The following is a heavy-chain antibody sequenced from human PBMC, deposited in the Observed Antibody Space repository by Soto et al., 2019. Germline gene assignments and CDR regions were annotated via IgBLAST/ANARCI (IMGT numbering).Heavy chain of an antibody. J-gene: IGHJ3*02. CDR2: IRYDGSNK. D-gene: IGHD4-17*01. Sequence: QVQLVESGGGVVQPGRSLRLSCAASGFTFSSYGMHWVRQAPGKGLEWVAVIRYDGSNKYYADSVKGRFTISRDNSKNTLYLQMNSLRAEDTAVYYCASHTVTTRDDAFDIWGQGTMVTVSS. CDR1: GFTFSSYG. CDR3: ASHTVTTRDDAFDI. V-gene: IGHV3-33*01.